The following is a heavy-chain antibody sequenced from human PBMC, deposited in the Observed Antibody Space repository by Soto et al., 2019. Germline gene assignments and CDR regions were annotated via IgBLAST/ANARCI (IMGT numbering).Heavy chain of an antibody. CDR1: GHIFTSYY. D-gene: IGHD3-10*01. Sequence: QMQLVQSGAEVKKPGASVRVSCKASGHIFTSYYVHWVRQVPGQGLEWTGVIDPIGGRPTYAQRFQGRVTLTTDTSTSTVYMEMGSLRSEDTAVYYCARGAVGLVARGFGMDVWGQGTTVTVSS. V-gene: IGHV1-46*01. J-gene: IGHJ6*02. CDR3: ARGAVGLVARGFGMDV. CDR2: IDPIGGRP.